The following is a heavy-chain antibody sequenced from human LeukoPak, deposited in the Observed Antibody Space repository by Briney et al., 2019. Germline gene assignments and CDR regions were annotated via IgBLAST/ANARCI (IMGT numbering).Heavy chain of an antibody. CDR3: AKADSARGVTLKTTIDY. CDR1: GFTFSSYA. J-gene: IGHJ4*02. Sequence: PGGSLRLSCAASGFTFSSYAMSWVRQARGKGLEWVSVISGSGGSTYYADSVKGRFTISRDNSKSTLYLQMNSLRGEDTAVYYCAKADSARGVTLKTTIDYWGQGTLVTVSS. CDR2: ISGSGGST. V-gene: IGHV3-23*01. D-gene: IGHD1-14*01.